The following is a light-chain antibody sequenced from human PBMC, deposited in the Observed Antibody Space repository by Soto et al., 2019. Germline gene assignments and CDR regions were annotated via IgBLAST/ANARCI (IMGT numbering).Light chain of an antibody. V-gene: IGKV1-39*01. J-gene: IGKJ2*01. CDR3: QQSYSVPHT. CDR2: AAS. CDR1: QSISSY. Sequence: DIQMTQSPSSLSASVGDRVTITCRASQSISSYLNWYQQKPGKVPEVLISAASTLQSGVPSRFSGSGSGTDYTLTISSLQPEDFATYYCQQSYSVPHTFGQGTKLEIK.